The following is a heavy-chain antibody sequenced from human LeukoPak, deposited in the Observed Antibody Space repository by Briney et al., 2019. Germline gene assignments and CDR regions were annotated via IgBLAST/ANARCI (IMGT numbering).Heavy chain of an antibody. CDR1: GLTYQEYD. CDR2: ISWNGGSI. V-gene: IGHV3-9*01. J-gene: IGHJ4*02. CDR3: SKGSSLYSCSSLIH. D-gene: IGHD6-6*01. Sequence: GGSLRLFCAVCGLTYQEYDMQWVRDARGKGVEGVSGISWNGGSIVYADSVKGGFNIYRENEKNSLYTKKKSLRAEDTALYYCSKGSSLYSCSSLIHWGQGTLVTVSS.